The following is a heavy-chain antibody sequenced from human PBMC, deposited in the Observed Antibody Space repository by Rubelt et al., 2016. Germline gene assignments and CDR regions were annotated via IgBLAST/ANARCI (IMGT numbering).Heavy chain of an antibody. Sequence: QVQLQQWGAGLLKPSETLSLTCAVYGGSFSGYYWGWIRQPPGKGLEWIGSIYYSGSTYYNPSLKSRVTISVDTSKNQFSLKLSSVTAADTAVYYCARVEMATIGDAFDIWGQGTMVTVSS. CDR3: ARVEMATIGDAFDI. CDR1: GGSFSGYY. CDR2: IYYSGST. J-gene: IGHJ3*02. D-gene: IGHD5-24*01. V-gene: IGHV4-34*01.